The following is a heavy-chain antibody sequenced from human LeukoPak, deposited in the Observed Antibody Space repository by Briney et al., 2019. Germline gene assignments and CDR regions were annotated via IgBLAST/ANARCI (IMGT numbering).Heavy chain of an antibody. CDR3: ARGVRRVAVAGTDYYFDY. CDR1: GGSISSYY. D-gene: IGHD6-19*01. J-gene: IGHJ4*02. V-gene: IGHV4-59*01. CDR2: IYYSRST. Sequence: PSETLSLTCTVSGGSISSYYWSWIRQPPGKGLEWIGYIYYSRSTNYNPSLKSRVTISVDTSKNQFSLKLSSVTAADTAVYYCARGVRRVAVAGTDYYFDYWGQGTLVTVSS.